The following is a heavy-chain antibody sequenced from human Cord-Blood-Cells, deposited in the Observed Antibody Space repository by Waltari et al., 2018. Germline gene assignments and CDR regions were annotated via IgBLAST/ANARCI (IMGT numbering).Heavy chain of an antibody. Sequence: QITLNESGPTLVKPTQPPTLTCTFSGLSLRTSGVGVGWIRQPPGKALEWLALIYWNDDKRYSPSLKSRLTITKDTSKNQVVLTMTNMDPVDTATYYCARGAPGVATIHFDYWGQGTLVTVSS. D-gene: IGHD5-12*01. J-gene: IGHJ4*02. CDR2: IYWNDDK. CDR1: GLSLRTSGVG. V-gene: IGHV2-5*01. CDR3: ARGAPGVATIHFDY.